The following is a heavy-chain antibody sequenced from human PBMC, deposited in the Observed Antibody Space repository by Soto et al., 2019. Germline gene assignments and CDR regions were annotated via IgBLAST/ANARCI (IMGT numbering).Heavy chain of an antibody. J-gene: IGHJ4*02. CDR1: GFTLRTNG. Sequence: EVQLSESGGGLVQPGGSLRLSCAATGFTLRTNGMNWVRQAPGKGLEWVSSFSGCGDDTWYAASLKGRFTISRDNSKNTLYLQMNSLRAEDTALYYCAGHGGYSYLGQGTLVTVSS. V-gene: IGHV3-23*01. D-gene: IGHD4-17*01. CDR3: AGHGGYSY. CDR2: FSGCGDDT.